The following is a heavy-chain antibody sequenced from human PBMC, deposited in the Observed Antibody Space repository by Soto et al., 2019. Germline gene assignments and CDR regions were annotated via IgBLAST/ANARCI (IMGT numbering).Heavy chain of an antibody. V-gene: IGHV4-4*07. CDR1: CCSIRNYF. CDR3: ARGGQDFWSGPFDY. Sequence: PQTLSLTCAVSCCSIRNYFCNWIRQPAGKGLEWIGRIDNSGSTNYNPSLKSRITMSADTSRNQFSLKLNSVTAADTAVYYCARGGQDFWSGPFDYWGQGALVTVSS. CDR2: IDNSGST. D-gene: IGHD3-3*01. J-gene: IGHJ4*02.